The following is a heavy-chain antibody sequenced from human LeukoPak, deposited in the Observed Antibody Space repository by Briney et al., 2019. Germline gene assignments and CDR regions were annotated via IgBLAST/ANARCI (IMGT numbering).Heavy chain of an antibody. Sequence: GGSLRLSCAASGFTFSNAWMSWVRQAPGKGLEWVGRIKSKTDGGTAEHAAPVKGRFTISRDDSQNTLYMQMNSLRPEDTAVYYCTTAPDSMDCWGQGTLVTVSS. V-gene: IGHV3-15*01. J-gene: IGHJ4*02. CDR3: TTAPDSMDC. D-gene: IGHD3-3*01. CDR1: GFTFSNAW. CDR2: IKSKTDGGTA.